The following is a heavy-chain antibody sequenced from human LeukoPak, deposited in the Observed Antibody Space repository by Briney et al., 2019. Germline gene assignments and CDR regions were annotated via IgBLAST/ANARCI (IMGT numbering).Heavy chain of an antibody. J-gene: IGHJ3*02. Sequence: PSETLSLTCTVSGGSISSSSYYWGWIRQPPGTGLEWIGSIYYSGSTYYNPSLKSRVTISVDTSKNQFSLKLSSVTAADTAVYYCARVRSPRYYDSSGRTKNAFDIWGQGTMVTVSS. CDR2: IYYSGST. CDR3: ARVRSPRYYDSSGRTKNAFDI. V-gene: IGHV4-39*07. D-gene: IGHD3-22*01. CDR1: GGSISSSSYY.